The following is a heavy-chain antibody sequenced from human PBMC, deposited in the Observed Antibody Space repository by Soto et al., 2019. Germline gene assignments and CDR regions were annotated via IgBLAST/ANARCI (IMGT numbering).Heavy chain of an antibody. D-gene: IGHD6-19*01. J-gene: IGHJ4*02. Sequence: ASVNVSCKASGYTFTGYYLHWVRQAPGQGLEWMGWINPNNGVTYYAQKFQGWVTMTRDTSISTAYLDLSRLQSNDTAVYYCATPSDSAGWYVLFHWGQGTLVTVS. CDR2: INPNNGVT. CDR1: GYTFTGYY. V-gene: IGHV1-2*04. CDR3: ATPSDSAGWYVLFH.